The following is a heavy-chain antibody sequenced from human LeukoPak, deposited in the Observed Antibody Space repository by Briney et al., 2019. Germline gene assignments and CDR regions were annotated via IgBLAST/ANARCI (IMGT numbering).Heavy chain of an antibody. CDR1: GFIVSSSY. Sequence: GGSLRLSCAASGFIVSSSYLSWVRQAPGKGLEWISLIYSDGSTFYAGSVKGRFTISRDNSKNTLYLQMNSLRAEDTAVHYCAKDGGPVDAFDIWGQGTMVTVSS. V-gene: IGHV3-53*01. CDR2: IYSDGST. J-gene: IGHJ3*02. CDR3: AKDGGPVDAFDI. D-gene: IGHD3-16*01.